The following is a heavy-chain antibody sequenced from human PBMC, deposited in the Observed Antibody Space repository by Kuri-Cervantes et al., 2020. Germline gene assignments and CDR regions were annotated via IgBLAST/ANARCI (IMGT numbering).Heavy chain of an antibody. J-gene: IGHJ4*02. CDR3: ASHIAVARMVDY. D-gene: IGHD6-19*01. CDR1: GFTFSSYW. V-gene: IGHV3-74*01. CDR2: INSDGSST. Sequence: GESLKISCAASGFTFSSYWMHWVRQAPGKGLVWVSRINSDGSSTSYADSVKGRFTISRDNAKNTLYLQMSSLRAEDTAVYYCASHIAVARMVDYWGQGTLVTVSS.